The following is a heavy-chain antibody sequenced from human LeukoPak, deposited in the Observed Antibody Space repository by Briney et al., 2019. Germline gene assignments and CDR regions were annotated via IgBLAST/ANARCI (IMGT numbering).Heavy chain of an antibody. CDR1: GGTFSSYA. CDR2: IIPILGIA. D-gene: IGHD4-23*01. Sequence: PGASVKVSFKASGGTFSSYAISWVRQAPGQGLEWMGRIIPILGIANYAQKFQGRVTITADKSTSTAYMELSSLRSEDTAVYYCARLGLYGGNAYFDYWGQGTLVTVSS. V-gene: IGHV1-69*04. J-gene: IGHJ4*02. CDR3: ARLGLYGGNAYFDY.